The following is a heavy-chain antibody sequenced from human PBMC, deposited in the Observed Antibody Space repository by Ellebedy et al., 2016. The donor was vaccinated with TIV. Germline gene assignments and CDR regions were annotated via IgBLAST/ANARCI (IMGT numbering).Heavy chain of an antibody. CDR1: GFIFGRFW. CDR2: IKYDEIEK. V-gene: IGHV3-7*04. Sequence: PGGSLRLSCGASGFIFGRFWMAWLRHAPRKGLQYVAHIKYDEIEKYHLDSVKGRFTISRDNARNSVYMQMNRLTVDDTAIYYCARDTVEGPNRDAFDMWGQGTMVIVSS. CDR3: ARDTVEGPNRDAFDM. D-gene: IGHD2-15*01. J-gene: IGHJ3*02.